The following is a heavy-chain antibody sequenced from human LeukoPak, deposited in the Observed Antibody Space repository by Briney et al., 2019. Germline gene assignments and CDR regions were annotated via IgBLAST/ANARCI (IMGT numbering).Heavy chain of an antibody. CDR1: GFTFSSYA. V-gene: IGHV3-23*01. CDR2: IGGSGGST. Sequence: GGSLRLSCAASGFTFSSYAMSWVRQAPGKGLEWVSAIGGSGGSTYYADSVKGRFTISRDNSKNTLYLQMNSLRAEDAAVYYCAKGVGCSGGTCYSGHGMDVWGQGTTVTVSS. J-gene: IGHJ6*02. D-gene: IGHD2-15*01. CDR3: AKGVGCSGGTCYSGHGMDV.